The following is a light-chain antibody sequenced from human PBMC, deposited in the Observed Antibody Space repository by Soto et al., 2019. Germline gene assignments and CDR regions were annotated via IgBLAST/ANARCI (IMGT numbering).Light chain of an antibody. Sequence: EIVLTQSPATLSLSPGERATLSCRASQSVSIYLAWYQQKPGQAPRLLIYDASNRATGVPARFSGSGSGTDFPLTISSLEPEDSALYYCPQRNNRPPLTFGQGTRLEIK. CDR3: PQRNNRPPLT. CDR2: DAS. J-gene: IGKJ5*01. CDR1: QSVSIY. V-gene: IGKV3-11*01.